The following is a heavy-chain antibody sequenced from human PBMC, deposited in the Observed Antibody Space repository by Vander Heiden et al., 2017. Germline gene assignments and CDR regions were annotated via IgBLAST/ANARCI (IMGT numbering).Heavy chain of an antibody. D-gene: IGHD3-10*01. Sequence: EVQLFESGGSLVPPGGSLGLSCAASGFTVNNYGMTWVRRVPGKGLEWVSGLSGSGGSTYYADSVKGRFTISRDNSKNTMYLQMNSLRVEDTAVYYCAKDWYYYGSGSPGMDVWGKGTTVTVSS. J-gene: IGHJ6*04. CDR3: AKDWYYYGSGSPGMDV. CDR2: LSGSGGST. CDR1: GFTVNNYG. V-gene: IGHV3-23*01.